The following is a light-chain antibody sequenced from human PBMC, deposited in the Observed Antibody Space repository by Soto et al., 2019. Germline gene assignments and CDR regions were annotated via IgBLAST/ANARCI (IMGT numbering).Light chain of an antibody. CDR3: GTWDDSLSALVV. CDR1: SSNIGNNY. V-gene: IGLV1-51*01. J-gene: IGLJ2*01. Sequence: QSVLTQPPSVSAAPGQKVTISCSGSSSNIGNNYVSWYQQLPGTAPKLLIYDNNKRPSGIPDRFSGSKSGTSATRGITGLQTGDEADYYCGTWDDSLSALVVFGGGTKLTVL. CDR2: DNN.